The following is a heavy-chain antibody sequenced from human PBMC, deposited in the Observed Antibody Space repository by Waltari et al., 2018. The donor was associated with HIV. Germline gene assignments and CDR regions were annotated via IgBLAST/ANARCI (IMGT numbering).Heavy chain of an antibody. J-gene: IGHJ2*01. V-gene: IGHV4-61*02. CDR1: SVPIPLGTYY. Sequence: QVQLQESGPGLVTPSQTLSLTCTVSSVPIPLGTYYCRCIRQPAGKGLEWIGRVYTSGSTNYNPSRKNRVTISIDTSRNQFSLRLSSVAAADTAVYYCARALDYYESGSFPLWFFDVWGRGTLVTVSS. CDR3: ARALDYYESGSFPLWFFDV. D-gene: IGHD3-10*01. CDR2: VYTSGST.